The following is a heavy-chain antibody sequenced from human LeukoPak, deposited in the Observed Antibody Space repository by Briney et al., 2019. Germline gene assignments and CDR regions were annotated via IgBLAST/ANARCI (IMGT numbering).Heavy chain of an antibody. V-gene: IGHV3-30*04. CDR2: ISYDGSNK. CDR3: ATYGSGSYIY. J-gene: IGHJ4*02. CDR1: GFTFSSYA. D-gene: IGHD3-10*01. Sequence: GRSLRLSCAASGFTFSSYAMHWVRQAPGKGLEWVAVISYDGSNKYYADSVKGRFTISRDNSKNTLYLQMNSLRAEDTAVYYCATYGSGSYIYWGQGTPVTVSS.